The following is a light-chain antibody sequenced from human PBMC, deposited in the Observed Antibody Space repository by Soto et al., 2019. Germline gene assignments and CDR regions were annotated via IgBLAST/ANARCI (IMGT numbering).Light chain of an antibody. CDR3: QQYNNWLWT. Sequence: EIVMTQSPATLSVSPGERATLACRASQSISSNLAWYQQKPGQAPRVLIDGASTRATGIPARFSGSGSGTEFTLTISSLQSEDFAVDYCQQYNNWLWTFGQGTKVEIK. CDR2: GAS. J-gene: IGKJ1*01. CDR1: QSISSN. V-gene: IGKV3-15*01.